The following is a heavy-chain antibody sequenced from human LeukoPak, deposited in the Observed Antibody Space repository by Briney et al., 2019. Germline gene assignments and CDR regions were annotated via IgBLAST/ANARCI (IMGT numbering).Heavy chain of an antibody. D-gene: IGHD1-1*01. Sequence: ASVKVSCKASGYTFTAYYMHWVRQAPGQGLEWMGWINPNSGGTNYAQKYQGRGTMTRDTAISTAYMELSRLRSDDTAVYYCARDDNFQFDYWGQGTLVTVPS. V-gene: IGHV1-2*02. CDR2: INPNSGGT. CDR1: GYTFTAYY. CDR3: ARDDNFQFDY. J-gene: IGHJ4*02.